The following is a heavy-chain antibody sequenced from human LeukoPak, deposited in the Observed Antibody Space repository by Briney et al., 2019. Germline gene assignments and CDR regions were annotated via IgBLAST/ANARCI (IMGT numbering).Heavy chain of an antibody. CDR1: GYTLTDVS. J-gene: IGHJ5*02. CDR2: FDPEGGET. Sequence: ASVKVSCKISGYTLTDVSIHWVRQAPGKGLEWMGGFDPEGGETIYAQKFQGRVTMTEDPSADTAYTELRSLSSEDTAVYYCGIGRKFDWLLCHHWGQGTLVTVSS. V-gene: IGHV1-24*01. CDR3: GIGRKFDWLLCHH. D-gene: IGHD3-9*01.